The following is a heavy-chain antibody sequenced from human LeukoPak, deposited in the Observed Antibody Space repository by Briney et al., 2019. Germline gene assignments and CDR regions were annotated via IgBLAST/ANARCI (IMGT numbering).Heavy chain of an antibody. J-gene: IGHJ4*02. CDR1: GGSISSYY. Sequence: SETLSLTCTVSGGSISSYYWSWIRQPAGKGLEWIGRIYTSGSTNYNPSLKSRVTMSVDTSKNQFSLKLGSVTAADTAVYYCASVNYYDSSGYDRTDDYWGQGTLVTVSS. CDR2: IYTSGST. CDR3: ASVNYYDSSGYDRTDDY. V-gene: IGHV4-4*07. D-gene: IGHD3-22*01.